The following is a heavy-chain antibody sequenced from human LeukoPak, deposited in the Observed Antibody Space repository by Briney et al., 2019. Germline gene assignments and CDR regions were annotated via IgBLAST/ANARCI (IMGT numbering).Heavy chain of an antibody. D-gene: IGHD3-9*01. CDR3: ARVLQYFDLQCDC. Sequence: SQTLSLTCTVSGGSISSGGYYWSCIRQPPGKGLEWIGYIYYSGSTYYHPSLKSRVTISVDTSKNQFSLKLSSVTAADTAVYYCARVLQYFDLQCDCWGQGTLVTVAS. J-gene: IGHJ4*02. CDR2: IYYSGST. CDR1: GGSISSGGYY. V-gene: IGHV4-31*03.